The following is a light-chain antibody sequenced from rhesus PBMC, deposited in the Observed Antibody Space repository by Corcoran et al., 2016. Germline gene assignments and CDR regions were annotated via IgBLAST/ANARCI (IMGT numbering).Light chain of an antibody. CDR1: SSDIGRYNY. V-gene: IGLV2-11*01. CDR3: SSFGANDAYI. CDR2: KVN. Sequence: QSAPIQSPSVSGSLGQSVTIPCTGTSSDIGRYNYVSWYRQQPGTTTKLKIYKVNMRPSGVSDRFSGSKSGNTASLTISGLQAEDDADYYCSSFGANDAYIFGGGTRLTVL. J-gene: IGLJ1*01.